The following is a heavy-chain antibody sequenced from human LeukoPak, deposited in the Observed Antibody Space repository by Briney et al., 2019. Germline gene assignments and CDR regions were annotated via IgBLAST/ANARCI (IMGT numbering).Heavy chain of an antibody. J-gene: IGHJ3*02. CDR3: ARRSAAAGIDAFDI. CDR2: VGTGGDA. D-gene: IGHD6-13*01. V-gene: IGHV3-13*01. CDR1: GFSFRNYD. Sequence: PGGSLRLSCSASGFSFRNYDMHWVRQPTGKGLEWVSAVGTGGDAYYAGSVKGRFTVVRENAKNTLYLRMNSLRAGDTAMYYCARRSAAAGIDAFDIWGQGTMVTVSS.